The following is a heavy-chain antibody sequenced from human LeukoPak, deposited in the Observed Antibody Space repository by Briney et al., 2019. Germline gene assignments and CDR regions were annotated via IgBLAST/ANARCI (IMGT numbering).Heavy chain of an antibody. D-gene: IGHD5-12*01. CDR2: MNPNSGNT. V-gene: IGHV1-8*01. Sequence: GASMKVSCKASGYTFTSYDINWVRQATGQGLEWMGWMNPNSGNTGYAQKFQGRVTMTRNTSISTAYMELSSLRSEDTAVYYCARSGYSGYDPYYYYGMDVWGQGTTVTVSS. J-gene: IGHJ6*02. CDR1: GYTFTSYD. CDR3: ARSGYSGYDPYYYYGMDV.